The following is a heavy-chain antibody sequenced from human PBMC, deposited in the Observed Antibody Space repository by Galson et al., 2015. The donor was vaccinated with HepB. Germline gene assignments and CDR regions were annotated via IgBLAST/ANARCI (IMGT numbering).Heavy chain of an antibody. J-gene: IGHJ3*02. V-gene: IGHV3-23*01. CDR1: GFTFSRYA. Sequence: SLRLSCAASGFTFSRYAMNWVRQAPEKGLEWVSTIGGSGGDTYYGDSVKGRFTISRDDSKDTLYLQMNSLTGDDTAVYYCAKEDFEAIVGDVFDIWGQGTMVTVSS. D-gene: IGHD1-26*01. CDR2: IGGSGGDT. CDR3: AKEDFEAIVGDVFDI.